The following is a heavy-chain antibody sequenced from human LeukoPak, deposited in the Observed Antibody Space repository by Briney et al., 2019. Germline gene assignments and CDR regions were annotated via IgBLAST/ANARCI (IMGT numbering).Heavy chain of an antibody. CDR2: INTNTGNP. J-gene: IGHJ5*02. CDR3: ARDQRGSGWYFETPQNWFDP. V-gene: IGHV7-4-1*02. CDR1: GYTFTSYA. D-gene: IGHD6-19*01. Sequence: ASVKVSCKASGYTFTSYAMNWVRQAPGQGLEWMGWINTNTGNPTYAQGFTGRFVFSLDTSVSTAYLQISSLKAEDTAVYYCARDQRGSGWYFETPQNWFDPWGQGTLVTVSS.